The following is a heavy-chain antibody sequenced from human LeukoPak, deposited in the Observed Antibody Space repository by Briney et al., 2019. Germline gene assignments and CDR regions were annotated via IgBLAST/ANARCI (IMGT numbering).Heavy chain of an antibody. Sequence: SQTLSLTCTVSGGSISSGGYYWSWIRQPAGKGLEWIGRIYTSGSTNYNPSLKSRVTMSVDTSKNQFSLKLSSVTAADTAVYYCARDVTYYDILTGYADTYYFDYWGQGTLVTVSS. V-gene: IGHV4-61*02. CDR1: GGSISSGGYY. D-gene: IGHD3-9*01. CDR3: ARDVTYYDILTGYADTYYFDY. CDR2: IYTSGST. J-gene: IGHJ4*02.